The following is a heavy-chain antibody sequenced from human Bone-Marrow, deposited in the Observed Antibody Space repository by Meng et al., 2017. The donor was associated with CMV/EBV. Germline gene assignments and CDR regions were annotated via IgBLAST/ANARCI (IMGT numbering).Heavy chain of an antibody. Sequence: ASVKVSCKASGYTFTSYYMHWVRQAPGQGLEWMGIINPSGGSTSYAQKFQGRVTMTRDTSISTAYMELSRLRSDDTAVYYCARDWHSHYSPPNWFDPWGQGTLVTVSS. J-gene: IGHJ5*02. V-gene: IGHV1-46*01. D-gene: IGHD2-15*01. CDR3: ARDWHSHYSPPNWFDP. CDR2: INPSGGST. CDR1: GYTFTSYY.